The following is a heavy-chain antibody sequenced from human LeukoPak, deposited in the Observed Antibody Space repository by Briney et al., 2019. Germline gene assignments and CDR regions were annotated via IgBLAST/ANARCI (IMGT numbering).Heavy chain of an antibody. D-gene: IGHD3-9*01. CDR2: IYYSGST. CDR3: AREVGVRYFDLADAFDI. Sequence: SETLSLTCTVSGGSISSYYWSWIRQPPGKGLEWIGYIYYSGSTNYNPSLKSRVTISVDTSKNQFSLKLSSVTAADTAVYYCAREVGVRYFDLADAFDIRGQGTMVTVSS. V-gene: IGHV4-59*01. CDR1: GGSISSYY. J-gene: IGHJ3*02.